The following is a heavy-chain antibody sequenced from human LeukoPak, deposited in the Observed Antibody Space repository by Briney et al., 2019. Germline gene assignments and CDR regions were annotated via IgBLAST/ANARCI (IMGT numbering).Heavy chain of an antibody. CDR3: ARDATLYPSYFDY. CDR1: GFTFSDYY. CDR2: ITSRGSTI. D-gene: IGHD2-15*01. J-gene: IGHJ4*02. Sequence: GGSLRLSCAASGFTFSDYYMSWLRQAPGKGLEWISYITSRGSTIYYADSAKGRFTISRDNAKNSLYLQMNSLRAEDTAVYYCARDATLYPSYFDYWGQGTLVTVSS. V-gene: IGHV3-11*04.